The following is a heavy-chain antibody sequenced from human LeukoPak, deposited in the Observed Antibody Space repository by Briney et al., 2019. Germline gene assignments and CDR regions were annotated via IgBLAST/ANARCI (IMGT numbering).Heavy chain of an antibody. D-gene: IGHD3-10*01. CDR2: TYFRSKWYN. J-gene: IGHJ4*02. V-gene: IGHV6-1*01. CDR3: ARDQDYYGSGSGFDY. CDR1: GDSVSSKSAA. Sequence: SQTLSLTCAISGDSVSSKSAAWNWIRQSPSRGLEWLGRTYFRSKWYNDYALSVKSRITINPDTSKNQFSLQLNSVTPEDTAVYYCARDQDYYGSGSGFDYWGQGTLVTVSS.